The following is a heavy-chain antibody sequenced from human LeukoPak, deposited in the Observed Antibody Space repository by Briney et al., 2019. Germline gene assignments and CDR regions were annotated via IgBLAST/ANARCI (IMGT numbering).Heavy chain of an antibody. V-gene: IGHV4-59*01. J-gene: IGHJ4*02. CDR1: GGSISSYY. CDR2: IYYSGST. CDR3: ARDSDVGFYY. Sequence: PSETLSLTWTVSGGSISSYYWSWIRQPPGKGLEWIGYIYYSGSTNYNPSLKSRVTISVDTSKNQFSQKLSSVTAADTAVYYCARDSDVGFYYWGQGTLVTVSS.